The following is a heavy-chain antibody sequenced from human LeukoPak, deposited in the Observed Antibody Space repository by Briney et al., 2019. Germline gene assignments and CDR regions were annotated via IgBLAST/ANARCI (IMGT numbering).Heavy chain of an antibody. V-gene: IGHV3-48*03. Sequence: GGSLRLSCAVSGFPFSFYEMNWVRQAPGKGLEWVSNIGASGTTKYYADSVKGRFSISRDNAKTSLYLQMNSLRVHDTAIYYCALLAVASDFDYWGQGALVTVSS. J-gene: IGHJ4*02. CDR1: GFPFSFYE. CDR3: ALLAVASDFDY. CDR2: IGASGTTK. D-gene: IGHD6-19*01.